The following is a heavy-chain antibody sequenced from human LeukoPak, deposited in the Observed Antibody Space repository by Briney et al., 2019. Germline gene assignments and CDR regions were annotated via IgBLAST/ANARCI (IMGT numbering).Heavy chain of an antibody. Sequence: SETLSLTCTVSGGAISSYYWSWIRQPPGKGLEWIGYIYYSGSTNYNPSLKSRVTISVDTSKNQCSLKLSSVTAADTAVYYCARPRMTYYYDSSGMDGAFDIWGQGTMVTVSS. J-gene: IGHJ3*02. CDR2: IYYSGST. V-gene: IGHV4-59*08. CDR1: GGAISSYY. CDR3: ARPRMTYYYDSSGMDGAFDI. D-gene: IGHD3-22*01.